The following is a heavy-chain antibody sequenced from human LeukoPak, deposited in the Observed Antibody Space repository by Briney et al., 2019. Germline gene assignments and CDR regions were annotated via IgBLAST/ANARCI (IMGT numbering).Heavy chain of an antibody. CDR2: LSPGDSAT. CDR1: EYSVTSYW. V-gene: IGHV5-51*01. J-gene: IGHJ6*03. CDR3: ARHIPKPTIIKRGYYYYMDV. Sequence: EESLTISCKGSEYSVTSYWICCVRQMPGKGLWWMGILSPGDSATRYSPSFQGQVTISADKSISTAYLQWSSLKASDTAMYYCARHIPKPTIIKRGYYYYMDVWGKGTTVTVSS. D-gene: IGHD3-9*01.